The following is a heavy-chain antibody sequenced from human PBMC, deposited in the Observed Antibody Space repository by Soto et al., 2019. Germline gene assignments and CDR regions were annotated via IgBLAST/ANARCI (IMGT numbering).Heavy chain of an antibody. D-gene: IGHD3-3*01. CDR2: IWYDGTNK. CDR3: ARDSFWSGYSYDY. V-gene: IGHV3-33*01. CDR1: GFTFSSYG. J-gene: IGHJ4*02. Sequence: GGSLRLSCAASGFTFSSYGMHWVRQAPGKGLEWVAVIWYDGTNKYYADSVKGRFTISRDNSKNTLYLQMNSLRAEDTAVYYCARDSFWSGYSYDYWGQGTLVTVSS.